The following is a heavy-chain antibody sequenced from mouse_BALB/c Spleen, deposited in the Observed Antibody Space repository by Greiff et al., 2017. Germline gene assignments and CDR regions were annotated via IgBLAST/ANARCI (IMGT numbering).Heavy chain of an antibody. CDR2: INPYNGGT. D-gene: IGHD1-1*01. CDR3: ARRGNYGSSYVGFDY. J-gene: IGHJ2*01. V-gene: IGHV1-26*01. CDR1: GYSFTGYT. Sequence: VEPGASMKISCKASGYSFTGYTMNWVKQSHGKNLEWIGLINPYNGGTSYNQKFKGTATLTVDKSSSTAYMELLSLTSEDSAVYYCARRGNYGSSYVGFDYWGQGTTLTVSS.